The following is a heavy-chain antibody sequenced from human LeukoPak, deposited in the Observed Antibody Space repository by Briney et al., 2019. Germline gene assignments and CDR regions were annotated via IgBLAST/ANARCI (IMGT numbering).Heavy chain of an antibody. CDR1: GGSISSSSYY. V-gene: IGHV4-39*07. D-gene: IGHD1-26*01. CDR2: IYYSGST. Sequence: SETLSLTCTVSGGSISSSSYYWGWLRQPPGKGLEWIGSIYYSGSTYYNPSLKSRVTISVDTSKNQFSLKLSSVTAADTAVYYCARDLIVGAEDRFDPWGQGTLVTVSS. CDR3: ARDLIVGAEDRFDP. J-gene: IGHJ5*02.